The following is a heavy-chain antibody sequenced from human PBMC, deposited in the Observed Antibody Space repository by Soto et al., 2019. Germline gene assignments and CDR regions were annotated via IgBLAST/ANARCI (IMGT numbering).Heavy chain of an antibody. D-gene: IGHD3-10*02. CDR1: GGSMSENDYY. V-gene: IGHV4-30-4*01. CDR2: IYDTWTT. CDR3: ARGIVRGGFDI. Sequence: QVQLQEAGPGLVRPSQTLSLTCTVAGGSMSENDYYWSWLRQSPGQGLQWIGYIYDTWTTSYSPSLKSRVTMSADTSSNQFSLKLTSVTAADTALYFCARGIVRGGFDIWGQVTLVTVSS. J-gene: IGHJ3*02.